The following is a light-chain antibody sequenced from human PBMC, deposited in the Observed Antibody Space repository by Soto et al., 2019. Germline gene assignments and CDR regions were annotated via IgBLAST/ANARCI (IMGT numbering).Light chain of an antibody. CDR2: DTS. J-gene: IGLJ2*01. Sequence: QLVLTQPPSASGTPGQRVTVSCSGTYSNIGINDVHWYRQLSGTAPQILIYDTSQRATGVHDRFSGSRSGTSASLVISGLQTEDEADYHCAAWDDSLNGPAFGGGTKLTVL. CDR3: AAWDDSLNGPA. V-gene: IGLV1-44*01. CDR1: YSNIGIND.